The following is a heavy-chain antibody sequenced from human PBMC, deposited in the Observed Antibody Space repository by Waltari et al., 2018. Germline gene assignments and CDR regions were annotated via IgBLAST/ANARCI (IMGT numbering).Heavy chain of an antibody. CDR3: ASTYYDILTGYPLLGYYMDV. Sequence: QVQLVQSGAEVKKPGASVKVSCKASGYTFTSYGISWVRQAPGQGLEWMGWISAYNGNTNYAQKLQGRVTMTTDTSTSTAYMELRSLRSDDTAVYYCASTYYDILTGYPLLGYYMDVWGKGTTVTVSS. J-gene: IGHJ6*03. CDR1: GYTFTSYG. V-gene: IGHV1-18*01. D-gene: IGHD3-9*01. CDR2: ISAYNGNT.